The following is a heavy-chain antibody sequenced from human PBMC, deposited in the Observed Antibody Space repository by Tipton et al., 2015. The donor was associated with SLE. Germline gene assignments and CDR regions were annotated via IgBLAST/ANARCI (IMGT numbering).Heavy chain of an antibody. CDR3: ARESYHDFRGRYDY. Sequence: RSLRLSCAASGFTFSNYGMHWVRQAPGKGLEWVAVIWYDGSNKYYADSVKGRFTISRDNSKNTLYLQMNSLRVEDTAFYYCARESYHDFRGRYDYWGQGILVTVSS. CDR1: GFTFSNYG. CDR2: IWYDGSNK. V-gene: IGHV3-33*01. J-gene: IGHJ4*02. D-gene: IGHD3-3*01.